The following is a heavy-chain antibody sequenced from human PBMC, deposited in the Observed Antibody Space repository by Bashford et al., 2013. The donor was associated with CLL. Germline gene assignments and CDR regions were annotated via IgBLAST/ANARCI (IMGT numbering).Heavy chain of an antibody. CDR3: ARDPAWGYYYGSGRFHGFDP. V-gene: IGHV4-31*03. CDR1: GGSISSGDYY. CDR2: IYYSGST. J-gene: IGHJ5*02. D-gene: IGHD3-10*01. Sequence: SETLSLTCTVSGGSISSGDYYWNWIRQHPGKGLEWIGYIYYSGSTDYNPSLKSRVTISAHTSKNQFSLRLSSVTAADTAVYYCARDPAWGYYYGSGRFHGFDPWGQGTLVTVSS.